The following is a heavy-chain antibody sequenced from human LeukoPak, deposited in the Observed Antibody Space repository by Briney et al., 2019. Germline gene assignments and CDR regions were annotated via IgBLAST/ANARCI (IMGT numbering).Heavy chain of an antibody. CDR3: VREIGNSGNYD. V-gene: IGHV3-53*01. D-gene: IGHD1-26*01. CDR1: GFTISSSY. Sequence: GGSLRLSCAASGFTISSSYMSWVRQAPGKGLEGVSVIYRGESTYYTESVRGRFMISRDSSKNTLYLQMNSLRAEDTAVYYCVREIGNSGNYDWGQGTLVTVSS. CDR2: IYRGEST. J-gene: IGHJ4*02.